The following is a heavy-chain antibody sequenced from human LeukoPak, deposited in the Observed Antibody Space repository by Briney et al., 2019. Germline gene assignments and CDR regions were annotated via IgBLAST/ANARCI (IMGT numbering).Heavy chain of an antibody. CDR1: GYTFTSYY. CDR2: INPSGGST. V-gene: IGHV1-46*01. CDR3: ARDIPRSSGLYGDIPGYFDY. J-gene: IGHJ4*02. D-gene: IGHD6-19*01. Sequence: ASVKVSCKASGYTFTSYYMHWVRQAPGQGLEWMGIINPSGGSTSYAQKFQGRVTMTRDTSTSTVYMELSSLRSEDTAVYYRARDIPRSSGLYGDIPGYFDYWGQGTLVTVSS.